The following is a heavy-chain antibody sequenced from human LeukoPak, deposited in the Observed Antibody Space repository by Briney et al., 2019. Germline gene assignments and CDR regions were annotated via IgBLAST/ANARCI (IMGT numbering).Heavy chain of an antibody. CDR1: GYSISSGYY. Sequence: SETLSLTCTVSGYSISSGYYWGWIRQPPGKGLAWIGSIYHSGSTYYNPSLKSRVTISVDTSKNQFSLKLSSVTAADTAVYYCARKPYYDILTGYRKNAFDIWGQGTMVTVSS. CDR3: ARKPYYDILTGYRKNAFDI. D-gene: IGHD3-9*01. V-gene: IGHV4-38-2*02. CDR2: IYHSGST. J-gene: IGHJ3*02.